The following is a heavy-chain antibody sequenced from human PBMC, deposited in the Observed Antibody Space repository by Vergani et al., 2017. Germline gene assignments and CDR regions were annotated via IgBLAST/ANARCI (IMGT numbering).Heavy chain of an antibody. J-gene: IGHJ6*04. CDR1: GFTLSDYW. CDR2: TRNKASGYST. D-gene: IGHD3-3*01. V-gene: IGHV3-72*01. Sequence: EVRLVESGGGLVQPGGSLRLSCATSGFTLSDYWIYWVRQAPGKGLEWVARTRNKASGYSTDYAASVGGRFIVSRDASGKSVSLQMTRLRIDDTDVYFCARTLKFLDMDVWGKGTTVTVSS. CDR3: ARTLKFLDMDV.